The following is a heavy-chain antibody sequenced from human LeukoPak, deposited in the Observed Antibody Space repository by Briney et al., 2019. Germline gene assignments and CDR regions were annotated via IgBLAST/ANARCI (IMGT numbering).Heavy chain of an antibody. V-gene: IGHV4-31*03. CDR2: IYYSGST. Sequence: SETLSLTCTVSGGSISSGGYYWSWIRQHPGKGLEWIGYIYYSGSTYYNPSLKSRVTISVDTSKNQFSLKLSSVTATDTAVYYCAREGSSGTNWFDPWGQGTLVTVSS. D-gene: IGHD3-22*01. CDR1: GGSISSGGYY. J-gene: IGHJ5*02. CDR3: AREGSSGTNWFDP.